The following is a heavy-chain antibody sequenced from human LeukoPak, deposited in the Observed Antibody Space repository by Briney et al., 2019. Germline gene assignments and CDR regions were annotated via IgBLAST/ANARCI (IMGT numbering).Heavy chain of an antibody. V-gene: IGHV4-59*01. CDR2: IYYSGST. J-gene: IGHJ4*02. D-gene: IGHD1-26*01. CDR3: ARAGTGVDY. Sequence: ETLSLTCTVSGGSISSYYWSWIRQPPAKGLEWIGYIYYSGSTNYNPSLKSRVTISVDTSKNQFSLKLSSVTAADTAAYYSARAGTGVDYWGQGTLVTVSS. CDR1: GGSISSYY.